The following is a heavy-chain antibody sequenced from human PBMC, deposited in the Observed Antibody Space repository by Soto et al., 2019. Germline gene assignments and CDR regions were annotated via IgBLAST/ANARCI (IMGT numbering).Heavy chain of an antibody. V-gene: IGHV3-15*07. CDR2: IKSKTDGGTT. CDR3: TTELRITMIVVVITTRVFDY. J-gene: IGHJ4*02. CDR1: GFTFSNAW. D-gene: IGHD3-22*01. Sequence: PGGSLRLSCAASGFTFSNAWMNWVRQAPGKGLEWVGRIKSKTDGGTTDYAAPVKGRFTISRDDSKNTLYLQMNSLKTEDTAVYYCTTELRITMIVVVITTRVFDYWGQGTLVTVSS.